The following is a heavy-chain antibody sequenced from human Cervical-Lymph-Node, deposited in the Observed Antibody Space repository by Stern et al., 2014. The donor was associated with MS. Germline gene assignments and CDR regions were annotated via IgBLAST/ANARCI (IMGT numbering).Heavy chain of an antibody. J-gene: IGHJ5*02. CDR2: ITPIFATA. CDR1: GGTFSTYS. Sequence: QMQLVQSGAEVKKPGSSVKVSCKASGGTFSTYSISWVRQAPGAGLEWMGGITPIFATAKYAQKFHVRVTITADDSTSTAYMELSSLRSEDTAVYYCAFGGRSGYPKHFDPWGQGTVVTVSS. CDR3: AFGGRSGYPKHFDP. V-gene: IGHV1-69*01. D-gene: IGHD5-12*01.